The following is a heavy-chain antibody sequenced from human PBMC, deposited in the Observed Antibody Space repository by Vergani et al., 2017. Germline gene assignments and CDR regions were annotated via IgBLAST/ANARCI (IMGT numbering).Heavy chain of an antibody. CDR1: GFTFSDHY. J-gene: IGHJ6*02. D-gene: IGHD1-1*01. Sequence: LEESGGGSVKPGGSLRLSCAASGFTFSDHYMSWIRQAPGKGLEWVSHISPGASTVSNTDSVTGRFTVSRDNDNNSLTLDMTTLRVENTAVYYCAKNPGISTTRHYYAMDVWGQGTTVTVSS. V-gene: IGHV3-11*04. CDR3: AKNPGISTTRHYYAMDV. CDR2: ISPGASTV.